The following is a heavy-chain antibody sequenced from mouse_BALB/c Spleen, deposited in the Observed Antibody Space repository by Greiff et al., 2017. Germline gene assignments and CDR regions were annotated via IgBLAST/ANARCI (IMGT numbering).Heavy chain of an antibody. Sequence: EVQLQQSGPSLVKPSQTLSLTCSVTGDSITSGYWNWIRKFPGNKLEYMGYISYSGSTYYNPSLISRISITRDTSKNQYYLQLNSVTTEDTATYSCARYDYDAFAYWGQGTLVTVSA. CDR1: GDSITSGY. V-gene: IGHV3-8*02. CDR2: ISYSGST. J-gene: IGHJ3*01. CDR3: ARYDYDAFAY. D-gene: IGHD2-4*01.